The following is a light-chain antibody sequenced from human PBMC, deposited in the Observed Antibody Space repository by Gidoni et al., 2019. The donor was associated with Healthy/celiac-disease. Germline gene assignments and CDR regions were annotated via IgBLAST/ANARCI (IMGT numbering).Light chain of an antibody. CDR3: QQRSNWPPH. CDR2: DAS. Sequence: EIVLTQSPATLSLSPGERATLSCRASQSVSSYLAWYQQKPGQAPRLLIDDASNRATGIPARFSGSGSGTDFTLTISSLEPEDFAVYYCQQRSNWPPHFGGXTKVEIK. CDR1: QSVSSY. V-gene: IGKV3-11*01. J-gene: IGKJ4*01.